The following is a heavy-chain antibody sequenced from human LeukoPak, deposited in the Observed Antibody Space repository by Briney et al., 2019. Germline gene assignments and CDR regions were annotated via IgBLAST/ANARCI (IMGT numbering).Heavy chain of an antibody. CDR3: ATLDWCHEVLVECGSTEY. CDR2: VSVDGRNK. CDR1: GFTFRTYA. J-gene: IGHJ4*02. D-gene: IGHD4/OR15-4a*01. Sequence: GGSLRLSCATSGFTFRTYAMHWVRQAPGKGLEWLAVVSVDGRNKYYADSVKGRFTISRDNSNSTVYLQMHRLRDEDSAVYYCATLDWCHEVLVECGSTEYWGQGNLVTASS. V-gene: IGHV3-30*01.